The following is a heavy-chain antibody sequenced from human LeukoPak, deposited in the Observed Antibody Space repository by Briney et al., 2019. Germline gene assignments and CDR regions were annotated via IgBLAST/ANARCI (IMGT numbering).Heavy chain of an antibody. CDR2: INPNSGGT. V-gene: IGHV1-2*02. D-gene: IGHD2-2*01. Sequence: GASVKVSCKASGYTSTGYYMHWVRQAPGQGLEWMGWINPNSGGTNYAQKFQGRVTMTRDTSISTAYMELGRLRSDDTAVYYCASVVVPAAPPSDWGQGTLVTVSS. CDR1: GYTSTGYY. CDR3: ASVVVPAAPPSD. J-gene: IGHJ4*02.